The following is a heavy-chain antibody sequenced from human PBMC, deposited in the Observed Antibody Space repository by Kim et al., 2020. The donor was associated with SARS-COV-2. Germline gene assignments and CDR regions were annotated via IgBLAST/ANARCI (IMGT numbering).Heavy chain of an antibody. V-gene: IGHV3-23*01. Sequence: GGSLRLSCAASGFTFSSYAMSWVRQAPGKGLEWFSAVGGSGGPTYYANSVKGRFTISRDNSKNTLYLQMNSLRAEDTAVYYCANWRDYYYDTSSFGSTWGQGTLVTVSS. J-gene: IGHJ5*02. CDR1: GFTFSSYA. D-gene: IGHD3-22*01. CDR3: ANWRDYYYDTSSFGST. CDR2: VGGSGGPT.